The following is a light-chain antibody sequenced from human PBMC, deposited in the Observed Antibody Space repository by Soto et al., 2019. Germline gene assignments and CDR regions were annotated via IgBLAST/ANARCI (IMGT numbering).Light chain of an antibody. Sequence: QSVLTQPPSVSAAPGQKVTISCSGSSSNIGNNYVSWYQQLPGTAPKLLIYDSNKRPSGIPDRFSGSKSGTSATLDITGLQTGDEADYYCATWDISLTGEVFGGGTKLTVL. CDR2: DSN. CDR1: SSNIGNNY. V-gene: IGLV1-51*01. J-gene: IGLJ2*01. CDR3: ATWDISLTGEV.